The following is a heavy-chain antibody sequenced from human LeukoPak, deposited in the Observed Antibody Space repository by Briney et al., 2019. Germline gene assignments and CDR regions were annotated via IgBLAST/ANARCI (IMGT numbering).Heavy chain of an antibody. D-gene: IGHD6-13*01. CDR1: GYTFTSYG. J-gene: IGHJ5*02. CDR3: ARGLENRIAAAGVGLFDP. CDR2: ISAYNGNT. Sequence: ASVKVSCKASGYTFTSYGIGWVRQAPGQGLEWMGWISAYNGNTNYAQKLQSRVTMTTDTSTSTAYMELRSLRSDDTAVYYCARGLENRIAAAGVGLFDPWGQGTLVTVSS. V-gene: IGHV1-18*01.